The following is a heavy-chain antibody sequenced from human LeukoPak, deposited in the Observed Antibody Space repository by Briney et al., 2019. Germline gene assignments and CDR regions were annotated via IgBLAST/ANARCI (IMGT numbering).Heavy chain of an antibody. CDR3: ARSRSGYDPLSAF. CDR2: MTGSSVTF. CDR1: GFTFSSYA. Sequence: GGSLRLSCEVSGFTFSSYAMTWVRQVPGRGLEWLAYMTGSSVTFYYADSVRGRFTISRDNARNSLFLQMNSLTVEDTAVYFCARSRSGYDPLSAFWGQGTLVTVSS. V-gene: IGHV3-48*03. J-gene: IGHJ4*02. D-gene: IGHD5-12*01.